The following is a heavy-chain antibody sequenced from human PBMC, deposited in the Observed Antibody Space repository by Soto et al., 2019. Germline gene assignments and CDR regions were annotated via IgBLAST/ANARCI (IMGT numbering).Heavy chain of an antibody. Sequence: SWIRQPPGKGLEWIGYIYYSGSTYYNPSLKSRVTISVDTSKNQFSLKLSSVTAADTAVYYCARDKENSTAFGDAFDIWGQGTMVTVSS. J-gene: IGHJ3*02. CDR2: IYYSGST. D-gene: IGHD2-2*01. V-gene: IGHV4-30-4*01. CDR3: ARDKENSTAFGDAFDI.